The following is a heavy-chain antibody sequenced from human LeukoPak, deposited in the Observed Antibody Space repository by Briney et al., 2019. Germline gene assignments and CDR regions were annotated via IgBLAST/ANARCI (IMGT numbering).Heavy chain of an antibody. CDR3: ARNLYCSSTSCYIYYYYGMDV. D-gene: IGHD2-2*01. CDR2: ISYDGSNK. CDR1: GFIVSSSH. Sequence: GGSLRLSCACSGFIVSSSHMSWVRQAPGKGLEWVAVISYDGSNKYYADSVKGRFTISRDNSKNSLYLQMNSLRAEDTAVYYCARNLYCSSTSCYIYYYYGMDVWGQGTTVTVSS. J-gene: IGHJ6*02. V-gene: IGHV3-30*19.